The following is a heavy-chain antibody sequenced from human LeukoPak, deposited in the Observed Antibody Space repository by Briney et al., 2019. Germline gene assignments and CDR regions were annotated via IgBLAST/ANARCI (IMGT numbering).Heavy chain of an antibody. J-gene: IGHJ4*02. CDR2: FDPEDGET. Sequence: GASVKVSCKVSGYTLTELSMHWVRQAPGKGLEWMGGFDPEDGETIYAQKFQGRVTMTEDTSTDTAYMELSSLRSEDTAVYYCATVRNYYDSSGNLFDYWGQGTLVTVSS. CDR1: GYTLTELS. V-gene: IGHV1-24*01. CDR3: ATVRNYYDSSGNLFDY. D-gene: IGHD3-22*01.